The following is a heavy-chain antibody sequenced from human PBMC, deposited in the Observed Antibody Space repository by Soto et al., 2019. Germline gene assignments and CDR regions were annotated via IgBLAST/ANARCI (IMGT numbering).Heavy chain of an antibody. J-gene: IGHJ4*02. V-gene: IGHV3-30*18. D-gene: IGHD1-26*01. CDR1: GFTYSSYG. CDR2: ISYDGSNK. CDR3: AKDSGSSSYFDY. Sequence: PGGSLRLSCAASGFTYSSYGMHWVRQAPGKGLEWVAVISYDGSNKYYADSVKGRFTISRDSSKNTLYLQMNSLRAEDTAVYYCAKDSGSSSYFDYWGQGTLVTVSS.